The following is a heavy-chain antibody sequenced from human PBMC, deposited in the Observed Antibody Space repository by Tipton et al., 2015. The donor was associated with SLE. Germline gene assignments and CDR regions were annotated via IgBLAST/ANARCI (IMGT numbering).Heavy chain of an antibody. D-gene: IGHD4-23*01. CDR2: IRYDGSNK. Sequence: SLRLSCAASGFTFSSYGMHWVRQAPGKGLEWVAFIRYDGSNKYYADSVKGRFTISRDNSKNTLYLQMNSLRAEDTAVYYCAKDLTTVVTYFDYWGQGTPVTVSS. J-gene: IGHJ4*02. CDR3: AKDLTTVVTYFDY. CDR1: GFTFSSYG. V-gene: IGHV3-30*02.